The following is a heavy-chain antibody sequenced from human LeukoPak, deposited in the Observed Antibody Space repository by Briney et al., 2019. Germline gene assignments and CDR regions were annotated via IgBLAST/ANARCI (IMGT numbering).Heavy chain of an antibody. CDR1: GGSISSYY. V-gene: IGHV4-59*01. J-gene: IGHJ4*02. Sequence: SETLSLTCTVSGGSISSYYWSWIRQPPGKGLEWIGYIYYSGSTSYNPSLKSRVTISVETSKNEFSLKLRSVTAADTAVYYCARVKGYRIEDHLDYWGQGTLVTVSS. CDR2: IYYSGST. D-gene: IGHD6-13*01. CDR3: ARVKGYRIEDHLDY.